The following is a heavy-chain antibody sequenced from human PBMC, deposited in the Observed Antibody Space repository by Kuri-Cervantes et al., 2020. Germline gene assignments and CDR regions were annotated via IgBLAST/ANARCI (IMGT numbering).Heavy chain of an antibody. D-gene: IGHD5-18*01. J-gene: IGHJ6*02. V-gene: IGHV3-9*01. CDR3: AKESGYSYGYYYYYYGMDV. CDR1: GFTFSSYW. Sequence: GGSLRLSCAASGFTFSSYWMHWVRQAPGKGLVWVSGISWNSGSIGYADSVKGRFTISRDNAKNSLYLQMNSLRAEDTALYYCAKESGYSYGYYYYYYGMDVWGQGTLVTVSS. CDR2: ISWNSGSI.